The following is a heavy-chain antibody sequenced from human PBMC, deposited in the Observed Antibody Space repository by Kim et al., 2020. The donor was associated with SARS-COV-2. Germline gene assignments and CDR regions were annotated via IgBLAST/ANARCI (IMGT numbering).Heavy chain of an antibody. V-gene: IGHV4-34*01. CDR1: GGSFSGYY. Sequence: SETLSLTCAVYGGSFSGYYWSWIRQPPGKGLEWIGEINHSGSTNYNPSLKSRVTISVDTSKNQFSLKLSSVTAADTAVYYCARVLADSSGWYGGGGPKYYYGMDVWGQGTTVTVSS. CDR2: INHSGST. J-gene: IGHJ6*02. D-gene: IGHD6-19*01. CDR3: ARVLADSSGWYGGGGPKYYYGMDV.